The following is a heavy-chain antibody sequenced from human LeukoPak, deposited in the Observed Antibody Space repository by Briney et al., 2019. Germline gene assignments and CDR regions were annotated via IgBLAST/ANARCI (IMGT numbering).Heavy chain of an antibody. J-gene: IGHJ4*02. CDR2: ISWNSGSI. D-gene: IGHD3-3*01. Sequence: PGGSLRLSCAASGFTFDDYAMHWVRQAPGKGLEWVSSISWNSGSIGYADSVKGRFTISRDNAKNSLYLQMNSLRAEDTALYYCAKGRRFLEWWDSFDYWGQGTLVTVSS. CDR3: AKGRRFLEWWDSFDY. V-gene: IGHV3-9*01. CDR1: GFTFDDYA.